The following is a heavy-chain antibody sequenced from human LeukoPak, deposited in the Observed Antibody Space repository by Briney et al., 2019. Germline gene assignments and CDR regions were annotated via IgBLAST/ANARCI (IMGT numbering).Heavy chain of an antibody. CDR1: GFTFSDHY. Sequence: GGSLRLSCAGSGFTFSDHYMDWVRQAPGKGLEWVGRSRAKIDSYTTEYAASVKGRFTISRDESENTLYLHMNSLKTEDTAVYYCVREYYYDFPQWGQGTLVTVSS. CDR3: VREYYYDFPQ. J-gene: IGHJ4*02. D-gene: IGHD3-3*01. CDR2: SRAKIDSYTT. V-gene: IGHV3-72*01.